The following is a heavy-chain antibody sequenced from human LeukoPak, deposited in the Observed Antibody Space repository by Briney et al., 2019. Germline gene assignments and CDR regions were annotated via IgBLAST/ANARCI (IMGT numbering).Heavy chain of an antibody. CDR2: ISYDGIIE. V-gene: IGHV3-30*04. J-gene: IGHJ1*01. CDR1: GFAFSSYA. D-gene: IGHD3-10*01. Sequence: GGSLRLSCAASGFAFSSYAMHWVRQAPGKGLEWVAIISYDGIIEDYSDSVKGRFTISRDNFKNTLFLQMNSLRDEDTAVYYCARDGWGGQKYFQHWGQGTLVTVSS. CDR3: ARDGWGGQKYFQH.